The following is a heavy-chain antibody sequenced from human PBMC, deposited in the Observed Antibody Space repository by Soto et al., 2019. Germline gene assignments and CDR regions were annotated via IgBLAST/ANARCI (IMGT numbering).Heavy chain of an antibody. CDR2: ISSNGSST. V-gene: IGHV3-64*02. Sequence: GGSLRLSCAASGFTFSYYAMHWVRQAPGKGLEYVSGISSNGSSTYYVDSVKGRFSISRDNSKNSLYLQMSSLRAEDMAIYYCARHPERIAQIGWFDPWGQGTLVTVSS. CDR1: GFTFSYYA. J-gene: IGHJ5*02. D-gene: IGHD6-13*01. CDR3: ARHPERIAQIGWFDP.